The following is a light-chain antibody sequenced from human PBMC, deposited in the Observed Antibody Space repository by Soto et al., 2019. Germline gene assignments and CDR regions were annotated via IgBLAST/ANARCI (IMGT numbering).Light chain of an antibody. J-gene: IGLJ2*01. Sequence: QSALTQPRSVSGSPGQSVTLSCTGTSSDVGGYHYVSWYQHHPGNAPKIIIYDVNKRPSGVPDRFSGSKSGNTASLTISGLQTEDEADYYCCSYAGSYTLVFGGGTKLTVL. CDR1: SSDVGGYHY. CDR3: CSYAGSYTLV. CDR2: DVN. V-gene: IGLV2-11*01.